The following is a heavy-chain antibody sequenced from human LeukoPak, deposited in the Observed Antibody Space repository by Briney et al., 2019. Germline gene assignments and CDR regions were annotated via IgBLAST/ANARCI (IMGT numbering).Heavy chain of an antibody. J-gene: IGHJ4*02. D-gene: IGHD3-9*01. CDR2: IYYSGST. Sequence: SETLSLTCTVSGGSISSGGYYWSWIRQHPGRGLEWIGYIYYSGSTYYNPSIKSRVTISVDTSKNQFSLKLSSVTAADTAVYYCARQGDYDILTGQDHYYFDYWGQGTLVTVSS. CDR3: ARQGDYDILTGQDHYYFDY. V-gene: IGHV4-31*03. CDR1: GGSISSGGYY.